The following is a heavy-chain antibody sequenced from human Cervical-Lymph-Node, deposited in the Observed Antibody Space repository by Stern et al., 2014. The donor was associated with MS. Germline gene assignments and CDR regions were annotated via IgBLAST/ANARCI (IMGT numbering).Heavy chain of an antibody. CDR3: ARHGDTSFVY. J-gene: IGHJ4*02. Sequence: QLQLQESGPGLVQPSETLSLTCTVSGGSISNCYWSWIRQPPGKGLEWIGYIYYIGTTNYNPSLKSRVTISVDTSKNQFSLRLSSVSVADTAVYYCARHGDTSFVYWGQGTLVTISS. V-gene: IGHV4-59*08. D-gene: IGHD2-21*02. CDR2: IYYIGTT. CDR1: GGSISNCY.